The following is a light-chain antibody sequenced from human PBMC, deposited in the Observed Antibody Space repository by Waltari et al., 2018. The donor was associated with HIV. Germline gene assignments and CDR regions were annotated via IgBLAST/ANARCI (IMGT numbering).Light chain of an antibody. J-gene: IGLJ2*01. CDR1: RNYIGFSTL. V-gene: IGLV2-23*02. CDR2: DVD. Sequence: QSALSQPASVSGRPGQSITISCPGSRNYIGFSTLVSRYQHHPGKAPKLIIFDVDKRPSGISERFSGSKSGYTASLTISGLRTEDEADYFCSSKSTIYFGVLFGGGTTLTVL. CDR3: SSKSTIYFGVL.